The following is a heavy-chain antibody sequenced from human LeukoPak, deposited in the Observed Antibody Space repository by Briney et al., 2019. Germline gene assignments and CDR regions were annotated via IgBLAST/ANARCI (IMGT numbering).Heavy chain of an antibody. Sequence: ASVKVSCKVSGYTLTELSMHWVRQAPGKGLEWMGGFDPEDGETIYAQKFQGRVTMTEDTSTDTAYMELSSLRSEDTAVYYCATSPYYYGSGSYPRNYYMDVWGKGTTVTVSS. CDR3: ATSPYYYGSGSYPRNYYMDV. CDR2: FDPEDGET. V-gene: IGHV1-24*01. J-gene: IGHJ6*03. D-gene: IGHD3-10*01. CDR1: GYTLTELS.